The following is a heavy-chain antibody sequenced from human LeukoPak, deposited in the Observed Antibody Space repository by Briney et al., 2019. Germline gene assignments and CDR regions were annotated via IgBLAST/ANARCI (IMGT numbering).Heavy chain of an antibody. CDR3: ARGGYVGFSDYYYYGMDV. D-gene: IGHD1-26*01. CDR1: GDSVSSNSAA. Sequence: SQTLSLTCAISGDSVSSNSAAWNWIRQSPSRGLEWLGRTYYRSKWYNDYAVFVKRRITINPDTSKNQLSLQLNSVTAADTAVYYCARGGYVGFSDYYYYGMDVWGQGTTVTVSS. J-gene: IGHJ6*02. V-gene: IGHV6-1*01. CDR2: TYYRSKWYN.